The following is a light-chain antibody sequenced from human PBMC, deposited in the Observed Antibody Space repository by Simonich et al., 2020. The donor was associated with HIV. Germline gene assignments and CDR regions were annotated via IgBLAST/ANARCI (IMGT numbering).Light chain of an antibody. CDR3: PQHNSYPRLT. CDR2: AAS. J-gene: IGKJ4*01. V-gene: IGKV1-17*03. CDR1: QGISNF. Sequence: DIQMTQSPSTLSASVGDRVTITCRVSQGISNFLAWFQQKPGKVPKRLIYAASSLQSGGPSRFSGSGSGTEFTLTISSLQPEDFATYYCPQHNSYPRLTFGGGTKVEIK.